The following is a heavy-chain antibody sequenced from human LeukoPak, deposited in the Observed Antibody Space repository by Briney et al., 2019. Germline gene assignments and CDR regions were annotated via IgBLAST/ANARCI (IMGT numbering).Heavy chain of an antibody. D-gene: IGHD1-26*01. V-gene: IGHV4-34*01. CDR1: GFTFSGYP. CDR3: ASGGSIDY. J-gene: IGHJ4*02. Sequence: PGGSLRLSCAASGFTFSGYPIHWVRQPPGKGLEWIGEINHSGSTNYNPSLKSRVTISVDTSKNQFSLKLSSVTAADTAVYYCASGGSIDYWGQGTLVTVSS. CDR2: INHSGST.